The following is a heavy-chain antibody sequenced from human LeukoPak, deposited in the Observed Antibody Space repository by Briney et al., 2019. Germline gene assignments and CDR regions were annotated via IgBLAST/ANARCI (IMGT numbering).Heavy chain of an antibody. V-gene: IGHV1-2*02. Sequence: ASVKVSCKASGYTFTAYYMRWVRLAPGQGLEWMGWIKPSSGGTNYVQKFQGRVTMTWDTSISTAYMELSRLSSDDTAVYYCARSAYCGVDCCYYFDYWGQGTLVTVPS. J-gene: IGHJ4*02. CDR1: GYTFTAYY. D-gene: IGHD2-21*02. CDR3: ARSAYCGVDCCYYFDY. CDR2: IKPSSGGT.